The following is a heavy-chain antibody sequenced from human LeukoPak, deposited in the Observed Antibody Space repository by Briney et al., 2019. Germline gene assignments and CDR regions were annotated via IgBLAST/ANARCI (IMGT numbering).Heavy chain of an antibody. D-gene: IGHD1-26*01. CDR2: MSGSGGRT. J-gene: IGHJ4*02. CDR3: ARDLLGATTYDY. CDR1: GFTFNNYA. Sequence: GGSLRLSCAASGFTFNNYAMNWVRQAPGKGLEWVSTMSGSGGRTNYADSVKGRFTISRDTSKNTLYLQMNSLRVEDTAVYYCARDLLGATTYDYWGQGTLVTVSS. V-gene: IGHV3-23*01.